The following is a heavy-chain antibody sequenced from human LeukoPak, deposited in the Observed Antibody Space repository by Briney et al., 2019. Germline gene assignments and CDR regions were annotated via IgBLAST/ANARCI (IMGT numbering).Heavy chain of an antibody. J-gene: IGHJ4*02. CDR1: GFTFGKYW. D-gene: IGHD3-3*01. CDR2: IKLDGSEK. CDR3: ARDQYDTWSRRGNFVS. V-gene: IGHV3-7*03. Sequence: GGSLRLSWVASGFTFGKYWMSWVRQAPGKGLEWVANIKLDGSEKNYVDSVKGRFTISRDNTKNSLYLQMNSLRAEDTAVFYCARDQYDTWSRRGNFVSWGQGTLVIVSS.